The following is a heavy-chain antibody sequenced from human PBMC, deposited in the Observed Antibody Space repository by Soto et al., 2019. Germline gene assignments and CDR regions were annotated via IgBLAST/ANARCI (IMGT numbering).Heavy chain of an antibody. V-gene: IGHV3-30*18. J-gene: IGHJ6*02. D-gene: IGHD3-10*01. CDR3: AKELWFGELLYYYYYGMDV. CDR1: GFTFSSYG. Sequence: GGSLRLSCAASGFTFSSYGIHWVRQAPGKGLEWVAVISYDGSNKYYADSVKGRFTISRDNSKNTLYLQMNSLRAEDTAVYYCAKELWFGELLYYYYYGMDVWGQGTTVIVSS. CDR2: ISYDGSNK.